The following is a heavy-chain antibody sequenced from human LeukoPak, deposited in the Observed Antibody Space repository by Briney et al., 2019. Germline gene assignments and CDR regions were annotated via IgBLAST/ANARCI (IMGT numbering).Heavy chain of an antibody. D-gene: IGHD2-2*01. V-gene: IGHV4-34*01. Sequence: SETLSLTCAVYGGSFSGYYWSWIRRPPGKGLEWIGEINHSGSTNYNPSLKSRVTISVDTSKNQFSLKLSSVTAADTAVYYCARVPAIGYFDYWGQGTLVTVPS. CDR1: GGSFSGYY. J-gene: IGHJ4*02. CDR2: INHSGST. CDR3: ARVPAIGYFDY.